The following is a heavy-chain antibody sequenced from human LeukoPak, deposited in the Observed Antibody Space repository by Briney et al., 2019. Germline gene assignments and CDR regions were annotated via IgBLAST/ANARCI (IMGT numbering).Heavy chain of an antibody. CDR2: ISPDSGDT. D-gene: IGHD3-16*01. Sequence: ASVKVSCKASGYTFTGHYMHWVRQSPGQGLEWMGWISPDSGDTKYAENFQGRVTMTRDTSISTAYLELSSLRSSDTAVYYCARGRSLAGGMQLDYYWGQGTLVTVSS. CDR1: GYTFTGHY. CDR3: ARGRSLAGGMQLDYY. J-gene: IGHJ4*02. V-gene: IGHV1-2*02.